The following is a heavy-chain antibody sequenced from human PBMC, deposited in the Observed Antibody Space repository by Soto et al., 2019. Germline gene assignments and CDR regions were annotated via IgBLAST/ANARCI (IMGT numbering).Heavy chain of an antibody. D-gene: IGHD3-10*01. J-gene: IGHJ6*02. CDR2: IYSGGST. CDR3: AREGYEGVYGSGSLAV. Sequence: EVQLVESGGGLVQPGGSLRLSCAASGFTVSSNYMSWVRQAPGKGLEWVSVIYSGGSTYYADSVKGLFTISRHNSKNTLCLQMSSLRAEDTAVYYCAREGYEGVYGSGSLAVWGQGTTVTVSS. CDR1: GFTVSSNY. V-gene: IGHV3-53*04.